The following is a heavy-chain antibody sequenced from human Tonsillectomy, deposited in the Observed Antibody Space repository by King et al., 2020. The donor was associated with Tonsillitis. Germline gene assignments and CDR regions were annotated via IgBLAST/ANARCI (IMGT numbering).Heavy chain of an antibody. CDR1: GFTFSAYG. J-gene: IGHJ3*01. Sequence: QLVQSGGGVVQPGKSLRLSCAASGFTFSAYGMHWVRQAPGKGLEWVAFIRYDGSNQFYADFLKGRFTISRDNSKDTLYLQMNSLSAEDTAVYYCAKSLERRPSHPFHFWGQGTMVTVSS. V-gene: IGHV3-30*02. CDR2: IRYDGSNQ. D-gene: IGHD1-1*01. CDR3: AKSLERRPSHPFHF.